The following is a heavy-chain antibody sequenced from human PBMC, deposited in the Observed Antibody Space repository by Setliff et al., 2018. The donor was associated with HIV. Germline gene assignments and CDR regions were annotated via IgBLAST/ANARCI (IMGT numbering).Heavy chain of an antibody. CDR2: IYYSGGT. D-gene: IGHD5-12*01. CDR3: ARAYSGYDGGWFDP. J-gene: IGHJ5*02. CDR1: GGSISSHY. V-gene: IGHV4-59*11. Sequence: SETLSLTCTVSGGSISSHYWSWIRQPPGKGLQWIGYIYYSGGTYYNPSLKSRVTISVDTPKNQFSLKLSSVTAADTAVYYCARAYSGYDGGWFDPWGQGTLVTVSS.